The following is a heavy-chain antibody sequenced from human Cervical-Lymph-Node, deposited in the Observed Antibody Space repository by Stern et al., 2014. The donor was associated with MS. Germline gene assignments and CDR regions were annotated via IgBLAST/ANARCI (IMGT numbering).Heavy chain of an antibody. CDR1: GYTFTSSG. J-gene: IGHJ2*01. Sequence: VQLVQSGVEVKKPGASVKVSCKASGYTFTSSGITWVRQAPGQGLEWMGWINTYNGDTNDAQKLQGRVTMTTDTSTTTAHMEVRSLRYDDTAVYYCARDTAQVASWYFDLWGRGTLVTVSS. V-gene: IGHV1-18*01. D-gene: IGHD2-21*02. CDR2: INTYNGDT. CDR3: ARDTAQVASWYFDL.